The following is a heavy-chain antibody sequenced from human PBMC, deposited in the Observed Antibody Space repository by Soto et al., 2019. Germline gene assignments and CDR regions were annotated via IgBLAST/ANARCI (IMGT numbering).Heavy chain of an antibody. Sequence: EVQLVQSGAEVKKPGESLKISCKDSGNSFTDYWISWVRQMPGKGLEWMGRIDPSDSYTHYSPSFQGHVTISFDKSISTAHLQWNSLKASDTAMYYCARHRSRGGGATPFDYWRQGTLVTVSS. CDR3: ARHRSRGGGATPFDY. D-gene: IGHD1-26*01. V-gene: IGHV5-10-1*01. CDR1: GNSFTDYW. CDR2: IDPSDSYT. J-gene: IGHJ4*02.